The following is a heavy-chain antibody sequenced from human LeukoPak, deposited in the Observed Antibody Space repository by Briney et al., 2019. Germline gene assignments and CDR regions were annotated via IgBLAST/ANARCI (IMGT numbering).Heavy chain of an antibody. Sequence: SETLSLTCTVSGGSISSYYWSWIRQPPGKGLEWIGEINHSGSTNYNPSLKSRVTISVDTSKNQFSLKLSSVTAADTAVYYCARGLINYCGSGSYSYYFDYWGQGTLVTVSS. J-gene: IGHJ4*02. CDR2: INHSGST. D-gene: IGHD3-10*01. CDR1: GGSISSYY. CDR3: ARGLINYCGSGSYSYYFDY. V-gene: IGHV4-34*01.